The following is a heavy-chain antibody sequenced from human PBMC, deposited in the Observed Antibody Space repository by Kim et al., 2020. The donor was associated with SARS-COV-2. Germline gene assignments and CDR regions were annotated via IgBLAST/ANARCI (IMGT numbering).Heavy chain of an antibody. CDR2: IGADGDT. J-gene: IGHJ6*02. D-gene: IGHD1-26*01. Sequence: AGSLRLSCAASGFTFSSHDMHWVRQATGKGLEWVSGIGADGDTYYLGSVRGRFTISRENAKNSLYLQMNSLTVGDTAVYYCVRDLSGSNYYYGMDVWGQGTTVTVSS. CDR1: GFTFSSHD. V-gene: IGHV3-13*01. CDR3: VRDLSGSNYYYGMDV.